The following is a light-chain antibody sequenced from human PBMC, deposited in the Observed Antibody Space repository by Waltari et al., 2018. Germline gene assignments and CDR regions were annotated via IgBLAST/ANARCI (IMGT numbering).Light chain of an antibody. V-gene: IGLV3-19*01. CDR3: SSRNGRANQVV. Sequence: SSELTQDPAVSVALGQTVRFTCQGDSLRSSYASWYQQKPGQAPVLVIYGKDKRPSGIPDRISGYSSGTTSSLTITGAQAEDEADYYCSSRNGRANQVVFAGGTKVTVL. J-gene: IGLJ3*02. CDR2: GKD. CDR1: SLRSSY.